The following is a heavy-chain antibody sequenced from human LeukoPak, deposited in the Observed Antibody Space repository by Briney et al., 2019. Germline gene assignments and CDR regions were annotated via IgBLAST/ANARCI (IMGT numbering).Heavy chain of an antibody. Sequence: ASVKVSCKASGYTFTSYDINWVRQVTGQGLEWMGWMNPNSGNTGYAQKFQGRVTMTRNTSISTAYMELSSLRSEDTAVYYCAKRGDSSGYPAYFDYWGPGTLVTVSS. CDR1: GYTFTSYD. CDR3: AKRGDSSGYPAYFDY. V-gene: IGHV1-8*01. CDR2: MNPNSGNT. D-gene: IGHD3-22*01. J-gene: IGHJ4*02.